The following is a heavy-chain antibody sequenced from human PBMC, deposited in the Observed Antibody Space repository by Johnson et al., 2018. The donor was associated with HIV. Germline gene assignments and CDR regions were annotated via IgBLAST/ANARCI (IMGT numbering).Heavy chain of an antibody. D-gene: IGHD1-26*01. CDR1: GFTFSNAW. Sequence: MQFVESGGGLVQPGGSLRLSCAASGFTFSNAWMSWVRQAPGKGLEWVGRIKSKTDGGTTDYAAPVKGRFTISRDDSKNTLYLQMNSLKTEDTSLYYCARVKGATNALDIWGPGTLVTVSS. CDR3: ARVKGATNALDI. V-gene: IGHV3-15*01. CDR2: IKSKTDGGTT. J-gene: IGHJ3*02.